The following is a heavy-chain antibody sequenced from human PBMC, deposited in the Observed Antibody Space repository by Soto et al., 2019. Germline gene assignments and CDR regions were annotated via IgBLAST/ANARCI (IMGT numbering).Heavy chain of an antibody. V-gene: IGHV3-23*01. D-gene: IGHD2-2*01. Sequence: PGGSLRLSCAASGFTFSSYAMSWVRQAPGKGLEWVSAISGNGADTSYADSVRGRFTISRDNSKDTLFLQMNSLRAEDTAIYYCAKDLTSISRTPELWGQGTLVTVAS. CDR2: ISGNGADT. J-gene: IGHJ4*02. CDR3: AKDLTSISRTPEL. CDR1: GFTFSSYA.